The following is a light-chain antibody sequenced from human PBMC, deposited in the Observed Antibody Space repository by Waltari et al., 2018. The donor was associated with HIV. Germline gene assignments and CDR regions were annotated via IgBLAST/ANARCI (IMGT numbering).Light chain of an antibody. V-gene: IGLV2-11*01. Sequence: QSALTQPRSVSGSPGPSVTISCPGTRSALGGYNYVPWYQQHPGKAPKLMIYDVSKRPSGVPDRFSGSKSGNTASLTISGLQAEDEADYYCCSYAGSYTHVVFGGGTTLTVL. CDR2: DVS. J-gene: IGLJ2*01. CDR3: CSYAGSYTHVV. CDR1: RSALGGYNY.